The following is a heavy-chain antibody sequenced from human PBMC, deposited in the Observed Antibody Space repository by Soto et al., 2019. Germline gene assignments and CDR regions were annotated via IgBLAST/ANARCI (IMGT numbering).Heavy chain of an antibody. Sequence: GGSLRLSCAAFGFTFSSYAMHWVRQAPGKGLEWVAVISYDGSNKYYADSVKGRFTISRDNSKNTLYLQMNSLRAEDTAVYYCARPSRINYDILTGYLSWGQGTLVTVSS. J-gene: IGHJ4*02. V-gene: IGHV3-30-3*01. CDR3: ARPSRINYDILTGYLS. D-gene: IGHD3-9*01. CDR1: GFTFSSYA. CDR2: ISYDGSNK.